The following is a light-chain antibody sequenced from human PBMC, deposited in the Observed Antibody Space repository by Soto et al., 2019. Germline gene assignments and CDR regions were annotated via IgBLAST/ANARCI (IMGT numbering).Light chain of an antibody. J-gene: IGKJ2*01. CDR2: GAS. Sequence: EILMTQSPATLSVSPGERATLSCRASQSVSSSLAWYQQKPGRAPRLLIYGASTRATDIPARFSGSGSGTEFTLTISSLQSEDFAVYYCQQFNDWPYTFGQGTKLEIK. V-gene: IGKV3D-15*01. CDR1: QSVSSS. CDR3: QQFNDWPYT.